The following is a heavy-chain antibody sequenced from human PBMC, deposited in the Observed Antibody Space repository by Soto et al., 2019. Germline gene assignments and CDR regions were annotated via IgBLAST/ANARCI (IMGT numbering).Heavy chain of an antibody. J-gene: IGHJ3*02. CDR1: GGTFSSYA. D-gene: IGHD1-26*01. Sequence: ASVKVSCKASGGTFSSYAISWVRQAPGQGLEWMGRIIPILGIANYAQKFQGRVTITADKSTSTAYMELSSLRSEDTAVYYCARERSGAGPTGEAFDIWGQGTMVTVSS. CDR2: IIPILGIA. V-gene: IGHV1-69*04. CDR3: ARERSGAGPTGEAFDI.